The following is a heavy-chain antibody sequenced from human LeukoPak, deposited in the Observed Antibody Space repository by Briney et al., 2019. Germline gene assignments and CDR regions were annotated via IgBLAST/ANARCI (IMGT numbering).Heavy chain of an antibody. CDR2: ISYDGGDP. V-gene: IGHV3-74*01. CDR1: GFTFSSYW. CDR3: ARGYSSRLYNWLDP. Sequence: GGSLRLSCAASGFTFSSYWMHWVRQAPGKGLVWVSRISYDGGDPSYADSVKGRFTISRDNAKNTLYLQMNSLTAEDTAVYYCARGYSSRLYNWLDPWGQGTLITVSS. J-gene: IGHJ5*02. D-gene: IGHD6-13*01.